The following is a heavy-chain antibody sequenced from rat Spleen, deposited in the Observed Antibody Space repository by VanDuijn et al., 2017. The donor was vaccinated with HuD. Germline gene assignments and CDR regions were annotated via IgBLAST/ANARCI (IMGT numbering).Heavy chain of an antibody. CDR3: VRESRTGNYFDD. Sequence: QVQLKESGPGLVQPSETLSLTCTVSGFSLTSYSVSWVRQPSGKGPEWMGRMWNGGGTAYNSLLESRLSISRDTSKSQVFLKMNSLRTEDIATYYCVRESRTGNYFDDWGQGVMVTVSS. D-gene: IGHD5-1*01. CDR1: GFSLTSYS. CDR2: MWNGGGT. V-gene: IGHV2-30*01. J-gene: IGHJ2*01.